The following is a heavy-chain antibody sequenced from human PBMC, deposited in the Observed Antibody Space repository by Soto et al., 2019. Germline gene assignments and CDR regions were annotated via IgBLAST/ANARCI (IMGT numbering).Heavy chain of an antibody. V-gene: IGHV3-23*05. CDR2: IDNSCGIT. Sequence: GSLRLSCAASGFTFSTYAMSWVRQAPGKGLEWVSTIDNSCGITYYADSVKGRFTISRDNSKNTLYLQMNSLRAEDTAVYYCAKGGYNYGFLFDCWGQGTLVTVSS. CDR3: AKGGYNYGFLFDC. J-gene: IGHJ4*02. CDR1: GFTFSTYA. D-gene: IGHD5-18*01.